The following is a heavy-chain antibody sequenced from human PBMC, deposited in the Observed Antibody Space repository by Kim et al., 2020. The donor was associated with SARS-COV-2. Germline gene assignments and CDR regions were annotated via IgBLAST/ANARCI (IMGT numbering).Heavy chain of an antibody. D-gene: IGHD3-10*01. CDR2: ISAYNGNT. V-gene: IGHV1-18*01. Sequence: ASVKVSCKASGYTFTSYGISWVRQAPGQGLEWMGWISAYNGNTNYAQKLQGRVTMTTDTSTSTAYMELRSLRSDDTAVYYCARDRRVGAGLRTGVVYFDYWGQGTLVTVSS. CDR3: ARDRRVGAGLRTGVVYFDY. J-gene: IGHJ4*02. CDR1: GYTFTSYG.